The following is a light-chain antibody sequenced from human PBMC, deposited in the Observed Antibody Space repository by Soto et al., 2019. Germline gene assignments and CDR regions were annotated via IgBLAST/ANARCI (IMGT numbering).Light chain of an antibody. CDR1: ESIGSW. V-gene: IGKV1-5*03. CDR3: QHYSSYSYT. CDR2: KES. Sequence: DMQMTQSPSTLSASVGDRVTITCRASESIGSWLAWYQQRPGKAPKLLIYKESILDSGVPSRFSGSGSGTEFTLTISSLQPDDFATYYCQHYSSYSYTFGQGTKLEIK. J-gene: IGKJ2*01.